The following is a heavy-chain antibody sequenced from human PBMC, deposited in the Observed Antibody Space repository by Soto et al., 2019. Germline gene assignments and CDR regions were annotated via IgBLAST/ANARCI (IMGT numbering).Heavy chain of an antibody. CDR3: ARAVSGYDAFDI. CDR1: GGSISSGGYY. J-gene: IGHJ3*02. Sequence: TLSLTCTVSGGSISSGGYYWSWIRQHPGKGLEWIGYIYYSGSTYYNPSLKSRVTISVDTSKNQFSLKLSSVTAADTAVYYCARAVSGYDAFDIWGQGTMVTVSS. V-gene: IGHV4-31*03. D-gene: IGHD3-3*01. CDR2: IYYSGST.